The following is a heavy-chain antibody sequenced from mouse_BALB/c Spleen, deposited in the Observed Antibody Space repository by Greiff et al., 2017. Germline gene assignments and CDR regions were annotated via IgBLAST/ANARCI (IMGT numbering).Heavy chain of an antibody. CDR2: INSNGGST. CDR1: GFTFSSYG. CDR3: ARKGIYYDYDSWFAY. Sequence: DVMLVESGGGLVQPGGSLKLSCAASGFTFSSYGMSWVRQTPDKRLELVATINSNGGSTYYPDSVKGRFTISRDNAKNTLYLQMSSLKSEDTAMYYCARKGIYYDYDSWFAYWGQGTLVTVSA. V-gene: IGHV5-6-3*01. D-gene: IGHD2-4*01. J-gene: IGHJ3*01.